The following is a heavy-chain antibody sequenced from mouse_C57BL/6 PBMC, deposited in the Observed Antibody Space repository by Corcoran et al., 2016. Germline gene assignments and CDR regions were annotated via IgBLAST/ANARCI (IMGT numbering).Heavy chain of an antibody. V-gene: IGHV8-12*01. CDR2: IYWDDDK. D-gene: IGHD2-4*01. CDR1: GFSLSTSGMG. CDR3: ARSYYDYDGPFAY. J-gene: IGHJ3*01. Sequence: QVTLKESGPGILQSSQTLSLTCSFSGFSLSTSGMGVSWIRQPSGKGLEWLAHIYWDDDKRYNPSLTSRLTISKDTSRNQVFLKITSVDTADTATFYFARSYYDYDGPFAYWGQGTLVTVSA.